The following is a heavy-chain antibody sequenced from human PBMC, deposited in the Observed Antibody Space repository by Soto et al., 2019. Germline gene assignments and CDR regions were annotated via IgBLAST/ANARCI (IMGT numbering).Heavy chain of an antibody. V-gene: IGHV3-30-3*01. D-gene: IGHD4-4*01. CDR1: GFTFSSSA. J-gene: IGHJ2*01. CDR2: ISYDGSNN. Sequence: QVQLVESGGGVVQPGRSLRLSCAASGFTFSSSAMHWVRQAPGKGLEWVAVISYDGSNNYYADSVKGRFTISRDNSKNTLYLQMNSLRAEDTAVYYCARPRWRKDYNRGYFDLWGRGTLGTVSA. CDR3: ARPRWRKDYNRGYFDL.